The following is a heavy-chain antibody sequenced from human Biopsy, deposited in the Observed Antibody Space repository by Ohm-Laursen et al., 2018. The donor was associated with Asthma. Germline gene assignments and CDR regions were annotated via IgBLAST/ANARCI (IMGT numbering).Heavy chain of an antibody. Sequence: SLRLSCTAPGFTFGSYGLHWVRQAPGKGLEWVADIWFDGSNKHYADSVKGRFTISRDNTKNTLYLQMNSLRAEDTAVYYCARGDSSNWSHYYFDYWGQGTLVTVSS. V-gene: IGHV3-33*01. D-gene: IGHD3-22*01. CDR3: ARGDSSNWSHYYFDY. CDR2: IWFDGSNK. J-gene: IGHJ4*02. CDR1: GFTFGSYG.